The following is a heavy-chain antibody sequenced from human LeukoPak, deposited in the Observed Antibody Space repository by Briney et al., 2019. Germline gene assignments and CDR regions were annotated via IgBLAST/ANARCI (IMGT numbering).Heavy chain of an antibody. J-gene: IGHJ5*02. CDR2: IIPILGIA. V-gene: IGHV1-69*04. D-gene: IGHD3-3*01. CDR1: GGTFSSYA. CDR3: ARARYEQYNWFDP. Sequence: SVKVSCKASGGTFSSYAISWVRQAPGQGLEWMGRIIPILGIANYAQKFQGRVTITADKSTSTAYMELSSLRSEGTAVYYCARARYEQYNWFDPWGQGTLVTVSS.